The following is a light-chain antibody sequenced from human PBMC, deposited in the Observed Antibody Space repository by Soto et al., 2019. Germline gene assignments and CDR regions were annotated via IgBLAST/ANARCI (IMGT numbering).Light chain of an antibody. CDR1: QSVSRY. J-gene: IGKJ5*01. CDR3: QQPSHWPPIT. CDR2: DAS. Sequence: EVGLTQSPATLSLSPGERATLSCRASQSVSRYLAWYQQKPGQAPMLLIYDASNRATGIPARFSGSGSGPDFTPTISSLEPGDFAVYYSQQPSHWPPITFGQRGRL. V-gene: IGKV3-11*01.